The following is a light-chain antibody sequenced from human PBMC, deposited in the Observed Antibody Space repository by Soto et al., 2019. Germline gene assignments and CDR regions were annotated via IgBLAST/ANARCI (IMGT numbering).Light chain of an antibody. J-gene: IGLJ3*02. CDR1: SSDIGAYNY. CDR3: SSFAGNFWV. CDR2: EVS. Sequence: QSALTQPPSASGSPGQSVTISCTGTSSDIGAYNYVSWYQQHPGKAPKLMISEVSQRPSGVPDRFSGSKSGNTASLTVSGLQDEDEADYYCSSFAGNFWVFGGGTKLTVL. V-gene: IGLV2-8*01.